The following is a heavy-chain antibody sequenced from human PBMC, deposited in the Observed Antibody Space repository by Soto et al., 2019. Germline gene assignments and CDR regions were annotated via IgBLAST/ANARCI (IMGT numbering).Heavy chain of an antibody. J-gene: IGHJ4*02. D-gene: IGHD1-26*01. CDR3: AKVLSSGSYSGALEY. CDR2: ISASGGSK. V-gene: IGHV3-23*01. CDR1: GFSITSFA. Sequence: LRLSCVASGFSITSFAMSWVRQAPGKGLEWASAISASGGSKYADSVKGRFTISRDNSKNTLYLQMNSLRVEDTAVYYCAKVLSSGSYSGALEYWGQGALVTVSS.